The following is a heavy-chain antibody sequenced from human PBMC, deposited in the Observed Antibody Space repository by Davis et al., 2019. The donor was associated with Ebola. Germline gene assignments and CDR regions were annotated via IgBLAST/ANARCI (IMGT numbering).Heavy chain of an antibody. CDR2: ISSDSSYK. Sequence: GGSLRLSCSASGFTLSSHTMMWVRQAPGKGLEWVSSISSDSSYKYYPDSVKGRFTISRDNAKNSLYLQMNSLRAEDTAVYYCETSSSSGGDYWGQGTLVTVSS. V-gene: IGHV3-21*04. CDR3: ETSSSSGGDY. J-gene: IGHJ4*02. D-gene: IGHD6-6*01. CDR1: GFTLSSHT.